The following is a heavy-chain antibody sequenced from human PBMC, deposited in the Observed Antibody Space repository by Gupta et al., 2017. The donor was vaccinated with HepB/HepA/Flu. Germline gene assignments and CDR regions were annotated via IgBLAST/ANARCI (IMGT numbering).Heavy chain of an antibody. V-gene: IGHV1-24*01. D-gene: IGHD3-10*01. J-gene: IGHJ3*02. CDR3: AASVPLWFGQNAFDI. Sequence: QVQLVQSGAEVKKPGASVKVSCKVSGYTFNDLSIHWVRQAPGKGFELMGYFDTEDDETVYAQKYQGRVSMTQDTATDTAYMELSSLRSVDTAVYYCAASVPLWFGQNAFDIWGQGTLVTVSS. CDR2: FDTEDDET. CDR1: GYTFNDLS.